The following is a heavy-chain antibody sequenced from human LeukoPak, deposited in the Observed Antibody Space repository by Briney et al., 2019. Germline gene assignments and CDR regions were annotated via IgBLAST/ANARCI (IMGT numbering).Heavy chain of an antibody. Sequence: VASVKVSCKASGYTFTSYYMHWVRQAPGQGLEWMGIINPSGGSTSYAQKFQGRVTMTRDTSTSTAYMELSSLRSEDTAVYYCARDGIAAAGTHYYYGMDVWGQGTTVTVSS. D-gene: IGHD6-13*01. CDR2: INPSGGST. J-gene: IGHJ6*02. V-gene: IGHV1-46*01. CDR1: GYTFTSYY. CDR3: ARDGIAAAGTHYYYGMDV.